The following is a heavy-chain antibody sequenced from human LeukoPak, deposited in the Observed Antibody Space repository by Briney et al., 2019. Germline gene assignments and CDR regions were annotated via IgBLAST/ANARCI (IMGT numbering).Heavy chain of an antibody. V-gene: IGHV1-18*01. CDR2: ISAYNGNT. CDR3: ARDLDLYDFWSGYHFDY. J-gene: IGHJ4*02. CDR1: GYTFTSYG. D-gene: IGHD3-3*01. Sequence: ASVKVSCKASGYTFTSYGISWVRQAPGQGLEWMGWISAYNGNTNYAQKLRGRVTMTTDTSTSTAYMELRSLRSDDTAVYYCARDLDLYDFWSGYHFDYWGQGTLVTVSS.